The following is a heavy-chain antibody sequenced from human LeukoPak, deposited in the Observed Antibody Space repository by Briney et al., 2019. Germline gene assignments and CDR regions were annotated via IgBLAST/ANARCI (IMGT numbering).Heavy chain of an antibody. D-gene: IGHD2-21*02. Sequence: GGSLRLSCAASGFTFSSYVMHWVRQAPSKGLEWVALISYDGINKYYADSVKGRFTISRDNSKNTLYLQMNSLRPEDTAVYYCASKWYCGGDCYYQIDFWGQGTLVTVSS. CDR2: ISYDGINK. CDR1: GFTFSSYV. J-gene: IGHJ4*02. V-gene: IGHV3-30*03. CDR3: ASKWYCGGDCYYQIDF.